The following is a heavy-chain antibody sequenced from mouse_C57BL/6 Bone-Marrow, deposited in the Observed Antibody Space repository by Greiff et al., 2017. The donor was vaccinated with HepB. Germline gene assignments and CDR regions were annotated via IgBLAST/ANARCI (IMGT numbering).Heavy chain of an antibody. V-gene: IGHV1-63*01. CDR1: GYTFTNYW. D-gene: IGHD2-5*01. Sequence: QVQLQQSGAELVRPGTSVKMSCKASGYTFTNYWIGWAKQRPGHGLEWIGDIYPGGGYTNYNEKFKGKATLTADKSSSTAYMQFSSLTSEDSAIYYCARYSNCYAMDYWGQGTSVTVSS. CDR2: IYPGGGYT. J-gene: IGHJ4*01. CDR3: ARYSNCYAMDY.